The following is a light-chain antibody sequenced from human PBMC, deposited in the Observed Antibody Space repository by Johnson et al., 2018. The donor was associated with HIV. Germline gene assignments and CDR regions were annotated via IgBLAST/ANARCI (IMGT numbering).Light chain of an antibody. CDR1: TSNIGNNY. V-gene: IGLV1-51*02. Sequence: QSVLTQPPSVSAAPGQKVTISCSGGTSNIGNNYVSWYQHLPGTAPKLLIYETDKRPSGVPDRFSGAPSRTSATLAITGLQTGDEGDYYCATGSGSLNIGTGTKVTVL. J-gene: IGLJ1*01. CDR2: ETD. CDR3: ATGSGSLN.